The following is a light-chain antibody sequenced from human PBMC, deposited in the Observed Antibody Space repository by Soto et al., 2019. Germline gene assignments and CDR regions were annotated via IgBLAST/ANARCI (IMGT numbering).Light chain of an antibody. J-gene: IGLJ1*01. CDR1: SSDVGSYNY. V-gene: IGLV2-14*01. Sequence: QSALTQPASVSGSPGQSITISCTGTSSDVGSYNYVSWYQQHPGKAPKLMIHEVSSRPSGVSTRFSGSKSANTASLTISGLQAEDEADYYCNSQRSSGTRVFGTGTKVTVL. CDR3: NSQRSSGTRV. CDR2: EVS.